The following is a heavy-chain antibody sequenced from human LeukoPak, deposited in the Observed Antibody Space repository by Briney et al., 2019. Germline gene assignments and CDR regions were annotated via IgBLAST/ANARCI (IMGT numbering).Heavy chain of an antibody. CDR1: GFTFSSYW. Sequence: GGSLRLSXAASGFTFSSYWMSWVRQAPGKGLEWVANIKQDGSEKYYVDSVKGRFTISGDNAKNSLYLQMNSLRAEDTAVYYCARYRYDFWSGYPPPGYFDYWGQGTLVTVSS. D-gene: IGHD3-3*01. J-gene: IGHJ4*02. V-gene: IGHV3-7*01. CDR2: IKQDGSEK. CDR3: ARYRYDFWSGYPPPGYFDY.